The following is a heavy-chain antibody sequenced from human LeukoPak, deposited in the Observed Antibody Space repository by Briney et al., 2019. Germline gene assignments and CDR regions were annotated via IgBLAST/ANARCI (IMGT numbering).Heavy chain of an antibody. V-gene: IGHV5-51*01. CDR1: GYSFTSYW. Sequence: GESLKISCKGSGYSFTSYWIGWVRQMPGKGLEWMGIIYPGDSDARYSPSFQGQVTISAGKSISTAFLQWSSLKASDTAMYYCATQHSSGLYYFDYWGQGTLVTVSS. D-gene: IGHD6-19*01. CDR2: IYPGDSDA. J-gene: IGHJ4*02. CDR3: ATQHSSGLYYFDY.